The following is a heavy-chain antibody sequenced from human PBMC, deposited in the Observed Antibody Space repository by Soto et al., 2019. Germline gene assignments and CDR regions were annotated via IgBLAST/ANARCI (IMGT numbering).Heavy chain of an antibody. CDR2: TYYRSRWYN. V-gene: IGHV6-1*01. D-gene: IGHD3-16*01. Sequence: QTLSLTCAISGDSVSGNSAAWNWIRQSPSRGLEWLGRTYYRSRWYNDYAVSVKSRITVTPDTSKNQFSLHLNSVTPEDTAVYYCARESPYYVSSDSYLDYWGQGALVTVSS. CDR1: GDSVSGNSAA. J-gene: IGHJ4*02. CDR3: ARESPYYVSSDSYLDY.